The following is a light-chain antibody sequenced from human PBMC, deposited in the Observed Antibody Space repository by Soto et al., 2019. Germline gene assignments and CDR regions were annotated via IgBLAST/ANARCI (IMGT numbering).Light chain of an antibody. CDR1: SSDVGGYNY. Sequence: QSVLTQPPSASGSPGQSVTISCTGTSSDVGGYNYVSWYQQHPGKAPKLMIYEVSKRPSGVPDRFSGSKSGNTASLTVSGLQSEDGADYYCSSYAGINNLVFGGGTKVTVL. V-gene: IGLV2-8*01. CDR3: SSYAGINNLV. J-gene: IGLJ2*01. CDR2: EVS.